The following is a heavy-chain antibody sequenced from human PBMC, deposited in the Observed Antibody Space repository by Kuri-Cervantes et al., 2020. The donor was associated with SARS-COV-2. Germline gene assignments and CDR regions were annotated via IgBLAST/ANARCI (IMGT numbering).Heavy chain of an antibody. V-gene: IGHV1-58*01. CDR1: GFTFTRSA. Sequence: SVKVSCKASGFTFTRSAVQWVRQARGQRLEWIGWSVVGSGNTDYAQKFQERVTITRDVSTSTAYMEVRNLRSEDTAVYYCATDSPFTAMGKGYFDYWGQGTLVTVSS. CDR3: ATDSPFTAMGKGYFDY. CDR2: SVVGSGNT. D-gene: IGHD5-18*01. J-gene: IGHJ4*02.